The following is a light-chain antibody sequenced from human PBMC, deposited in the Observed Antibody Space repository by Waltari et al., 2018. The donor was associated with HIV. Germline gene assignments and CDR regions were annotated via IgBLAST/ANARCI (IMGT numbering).Light chain of an antibody. J-gene: IGLJ2*01. CDR3: QSFDYDSSLTVL. CDR2: GNR. CDR1: SSNIGDADFD. Sequence: QSVLTQPPSVSGAPGQTVTISCSGSSSNIGDADFDVHWYQQLPGTAPKLLIYGNRIRPSGVPDRCSGSKSGTSASLAITGLQSEDEADYYCQSFDYDSSLTVLFGGGTKLTVL. V-gene: IGLV1-40*01.